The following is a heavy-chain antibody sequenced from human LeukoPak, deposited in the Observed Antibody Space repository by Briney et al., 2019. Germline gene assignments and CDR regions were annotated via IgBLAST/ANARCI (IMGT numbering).Heavy chain of an antibody. CDR3: ARGFRSAVAV. V-gene: IGHV3-74*01. CDR2: INSDESST. Sequence: GGSLRLSCAASEFTFSNHWMHWVRQAPGKGLMWVSHINSDESSTTYADSVKGRFTISRDKARNTPYLQMNSLRAEDTAVYYSARGFRSAVAVWGQGTLVTVSS. D-gene: IGHD4-23*01. CDR1: EFTFSNHW. J-gene: IGHJ4*02.